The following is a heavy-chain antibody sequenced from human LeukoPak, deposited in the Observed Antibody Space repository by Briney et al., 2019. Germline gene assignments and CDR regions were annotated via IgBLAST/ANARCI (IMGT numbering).Heavy chain of an antibody. Sequence: GASVKVSCKASGYTFTGYYMHWVRQAPGQGLEWSGWINPNSGGTNYTQKFRGRVTMTRDTSISTAYMELSRLRSDDTAVYYCARDQYSRGWPNFDYWGQGTLVTVSS. CDR2: INPNSGGT. CDR1: GYTFTGYY. V-gene: IGHV1-2*02. CDR3: ARDQYSRGWPNFDY. J-gene: IGHJ4*02. D-gene: IGHD6-19*01.